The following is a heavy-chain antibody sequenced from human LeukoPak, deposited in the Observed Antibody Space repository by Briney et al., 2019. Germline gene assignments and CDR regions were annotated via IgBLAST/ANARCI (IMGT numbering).Heavy chain of an antibody. J-gene: IGHJ5*02. CDR2: IDPKSGGT. D-gene: IGHD3-16*01. CDR1: GYTFTGYY. V-gene: IGHV1-2*02. Sequence: ASVQVSCKASGYTFTGYYMHWVRQAPGQGLEWMGWIDPKSGGTNYAQKFQGRVTMTRDTSISTAYMELSRLRSDDTALYYCAKRKGVWGNYFDPWGQGILVTVSS. CDR3: AKRKGVWGNYFDP.